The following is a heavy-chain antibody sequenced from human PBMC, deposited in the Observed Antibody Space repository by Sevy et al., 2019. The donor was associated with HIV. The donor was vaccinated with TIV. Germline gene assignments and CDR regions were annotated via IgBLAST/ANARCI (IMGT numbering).Heavy chain of an antibody. J-gene: IGHJ4*02. CDR2: LKSDVYGGTV. CDR1: GFTFGDYC. D-gene: IGHD6-13*01. V-gene: IGHV3-49*04. CDR3: TRWKAAQSIFDY. Sequence: GGSLRLSCTASGFTFGDYCMSWVRQAPGKGLEWVAFLKSDVYGGTVDHAASVRARFVISRIDSKTIAYLQMNDLKTEETGVYYCTRWKAAQSIFDYWGQGALVTVSS.